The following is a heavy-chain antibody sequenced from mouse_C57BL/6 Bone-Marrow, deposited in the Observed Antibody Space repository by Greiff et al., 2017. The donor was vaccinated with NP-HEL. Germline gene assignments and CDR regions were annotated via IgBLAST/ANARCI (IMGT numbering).Heavy chain of an antibody. Sequence: VKLQQPGTELVKPGASVKLSFTSYWMHWVKQRPGQGLEWIGNINPSNGCTNYNEKFKSKATLTVDKSSSTAYMQLSSLTSEDSAVYYCARSLGYWGQGTTLTVSS. CDR2: INPSNGCT. D-gene: IGHD4-1*01. J-gene: IGHJ2*01. CDR3: ARSLGY. CDR1: TSYW. V-gene: IGHV1-53*01.